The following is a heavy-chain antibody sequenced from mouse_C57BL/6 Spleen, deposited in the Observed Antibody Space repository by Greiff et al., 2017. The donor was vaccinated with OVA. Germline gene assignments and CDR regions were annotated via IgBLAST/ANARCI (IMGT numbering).Heavy chain of an antibody. V-gene: IGHV1-52*01. D-gene: IGHD1-1*01. J-gene: IGHJ2*01. Sequence: VQLQQPGAELVRPGSSVKLSCKASGYTFTSYWMHWVKQRPIQGLEWIGNIDPSDSETHYNQKFKDKATLTVDKSSSTAYMQLSSLTSEDSAVYYCARRYYGSSLYYFDYWGQGTTLTVSS. CDR2: IDPSDSET. CDR3: ARRYYGSSLYYFDY. CDR1: GYTFTSYW.